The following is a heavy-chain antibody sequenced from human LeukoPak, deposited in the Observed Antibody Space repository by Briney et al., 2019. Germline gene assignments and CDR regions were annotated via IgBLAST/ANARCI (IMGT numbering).Heavy chain of an antibody. CDR1: GYSISSGYQ. Sequence: PSETLSLTCGVSGYSISSGYQWAWIRQPPGKGLEWIGSSYHSGSAHYNPSLKSRVTISVETSKNQFSLNMYSVTAADTAVYYCARDPRWLTPDCTSTSCYENYFDPWGQGTLVTVSS. J-gene: IGHJ5*02. CDR3: ARDPRWLTPDCTSTSCYENYFDP. CDR2: SYHSGSA. D-gene: IGHD2-2*01. V-gene: IGHV4-38-2*02.